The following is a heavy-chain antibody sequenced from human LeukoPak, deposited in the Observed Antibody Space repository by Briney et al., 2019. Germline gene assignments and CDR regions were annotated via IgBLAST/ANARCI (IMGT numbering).Heavy chain of an antibody. V-gene: IGHV4-4*07. CDR2: IYKSGTT. Sequence: SETLSLTCTVSGESFNPYYWNWIRQSAGKGLVWIGHIYKSGTTNFNPSLTIRVTMSLDTSRNQFSLKLRSVTAADTAVYFCARSFLDYMDVWGKGTTVTVSS. D-gene: IGHD2/OR15-2a*01. J-gene: IGHJ6*03. CDR1: GESFNPYY. CDR3: ARSFLDYMDV.